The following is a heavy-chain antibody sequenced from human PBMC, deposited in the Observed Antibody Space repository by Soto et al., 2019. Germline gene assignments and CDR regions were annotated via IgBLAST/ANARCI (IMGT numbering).Heavy chain of an antibody. CDR2: VSAYNGER. J-gene: IGHJ4*01. D-gene: IGHD3-10*01. CDR3: ARVTSRPDSGEC. Sequence: QVQLVQSGAEVKKPGASVKVSCKASGYTFTNYGINWVRQAPGQGLEWLGWVSAYNGERRYAQRVQARVIMTTDTSTTTAFMEFMSMRSDGTAVYYLARVTSRPDSGECWGQGTLVTVSS. CDR1: GYTFTNYG. V-gene: IGHV1-18*01.